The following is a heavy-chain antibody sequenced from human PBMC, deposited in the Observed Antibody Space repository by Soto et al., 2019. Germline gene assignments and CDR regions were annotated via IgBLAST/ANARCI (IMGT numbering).Heavy chain of an antibody. D-gene: IGHD1-20*01. CDR1: GGSISSSSYY. CDR3: ASHLTHSEGRIDY. J-gene: IGHJ4*02. V-gene: IGHV4-39*01. CDR2: IYYSGST. Sequence: SETLSLTCTVSGGSISSSSYYWGWIRQPPGKGLEWIGSIYYSGSTYYNPSLKSRVTISVDTSKNQFSLKLSSVTAADTAVYYCASHLTHSEGRIDYWGQGTLVTSPQ.